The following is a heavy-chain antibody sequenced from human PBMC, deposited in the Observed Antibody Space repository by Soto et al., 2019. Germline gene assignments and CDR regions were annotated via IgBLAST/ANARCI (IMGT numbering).Heavy chain of an antibody. V-gene: IGHV3-21*01. CDR1: GFTFSTYS. CDR2: LTSTSTYI. Sequence: EVHLVQSGGGRVKPGGSLRLSCEASGFTFSTYSMTWVRQAPGKGLEWVSTLTSTSTYIYYADSVRCRFTISRDNAKNSLYLQMNSLRAEDTAVYYCARISRSSNFDYWGQGALVTVSS. J-gene: IGHJ4*02. CDR3: ARISRSSNFDY.